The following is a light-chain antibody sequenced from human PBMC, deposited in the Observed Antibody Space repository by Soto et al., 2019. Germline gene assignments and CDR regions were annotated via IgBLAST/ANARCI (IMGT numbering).Light chain of an antibody. CDR1: QRVSSSY. J-gene: IGKJ2*01. CDR3: QQYITSPFT. CDR2: GAS. V-gene: IGKV3-20*01. Sequence: PGEKATLSCRASQRVSSSYLGWYQQKPGQAPRLLIYGASNRATGIPDRFSGSGSGTDFTLIISRLEPEDFAVYYCQQYITSPFTVGQGTILEI.